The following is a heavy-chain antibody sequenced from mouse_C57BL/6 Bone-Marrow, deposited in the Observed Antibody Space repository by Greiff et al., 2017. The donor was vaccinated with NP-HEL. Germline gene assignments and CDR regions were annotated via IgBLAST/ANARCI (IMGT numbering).Heavy chain of an antibody. CDR2: IYPRSGNT. CDR1: GYTFTRYG. Sequence: VMLVESGAELARPGASVKLSCKASGYTFTRYGISWVKQRTGQGLEWIGEIYPRSGNTYYNEKFKGKATLTADKSSSTAYMELRSLTSEDSAVYFCARFLYYSNSWGQGTTLTVSS. V-gene: IGHV1-81*01. D-gene: IGHD2-5*01. CDR3: ARFLYYSNS. J-gene: IGHJ2*01.